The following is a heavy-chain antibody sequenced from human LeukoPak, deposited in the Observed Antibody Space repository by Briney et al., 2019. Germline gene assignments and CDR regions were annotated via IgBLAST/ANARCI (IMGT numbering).Heavy chain of an antibody. J-gene: IGHJ4*02. CDR1: GGSISSGGYY. D-gene: IGHD7-27*01. CDR2: IYYSGST. V-gene: IGHV4-31*03. Sequence: SETLSLTCTVSGGSISSGGYYWSWIRQHPGKGLEWIGYIYYSGSTYYNPSLKSRVTISVDTSKNQFSLKLSSVTAADTAVYYCARVTRGDHCFDYWGQGTLVTVSS. CDR3: ARVTRGDHCFDY.